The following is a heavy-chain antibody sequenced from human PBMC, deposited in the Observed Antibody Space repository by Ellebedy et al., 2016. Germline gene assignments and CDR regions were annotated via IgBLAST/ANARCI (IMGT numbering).Heavy chain of an antibody. D-gene: IGHD1-26*01. V-gene: IGHV4-59*08. CDR2: IYYSGST. CDR1: GGSISSYY. CDR3: ASFARGATTPPAHDY. Sequence: GSLRLXXTVSGGSISSYYWSWIRQPPGKGLEWIGYIYYSGSTKYNPSLKSRVTISVDTSKNQFSLKLSSVTAADTAVYYCASFARGATTPPAHDYWGQGTLVTVSS. J-gene: IGHJ4*02.